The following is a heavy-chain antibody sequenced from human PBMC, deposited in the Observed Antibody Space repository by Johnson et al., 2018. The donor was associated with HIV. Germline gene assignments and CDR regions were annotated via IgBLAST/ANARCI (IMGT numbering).Heavy chain of an antibody. V-gene: IGHV3-30*02. D-gene: IGHD3-22*01. CDR2: IRSDESNK. J-gene: IGHJ3*02. Sequence: QVQLVESGGGVVQSGGSLRLSCTASGFTFSNYGIHWVRQTPGTGLEWVAFIRSDESNKYYADSVKGRFTISSDNSKSTVYLHMTSLKTEDTAVYYCSRLVNYYDSRGYYVPGALDIWGQGTTVTVSS. CDR1: GFTFSNYG. CDR3: SRLVNYYDSRGYYVPGALDI.